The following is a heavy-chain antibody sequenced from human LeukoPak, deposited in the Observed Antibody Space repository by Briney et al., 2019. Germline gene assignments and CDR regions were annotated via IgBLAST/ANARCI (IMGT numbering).Heavy chain of an antibody. D-gene: IGHD1-1*01. V-gene: IGHV3-30*02. CDR3: ANLPYNWNEYFEDY. CDR1: GFTFTNYG. Sequence: GGSLRLSCAASGFTFTNYGMHWVRQAPGKGLEWVAYIAYRDYVDSVRGRFTVSRDNSKNTLYLQMDSLRAEDTAVYYCANLPYNWNEYFEDYWGQGTLVTVSS. J-gene: IGHJ4*02. CDR2: IAYR.